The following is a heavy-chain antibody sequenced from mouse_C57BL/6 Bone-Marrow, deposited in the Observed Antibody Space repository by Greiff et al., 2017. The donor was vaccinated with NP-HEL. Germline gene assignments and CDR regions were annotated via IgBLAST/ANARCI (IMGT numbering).Heavy chain of an antibody. V-gene: IGHV5-17*01. J-gene: IGHJ4*01. D-gene: IGHD1-1*01. CDR3: ARQYYYGRFYAMDY. Sequence: DVKLVESGGGLVKPGGSLKLSCAASGFTFSDYGMHWVRQAPEKGLEWVAYISSGCSTIYYADTVKGRFTISRDNAKNTLFLQMTSLRSEDTAMYYCARQYYYGRFYAMDYWGQGTSVTVSS. CDR2: ISSGCSTI. CDR1: GFTFSDYG.